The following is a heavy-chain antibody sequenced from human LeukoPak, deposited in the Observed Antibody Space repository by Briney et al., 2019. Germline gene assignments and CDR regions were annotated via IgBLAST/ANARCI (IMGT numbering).Heavy chain of an antibody. J-gene: IGHJ4*02. D-gene: IGHD3-3*01. CDR2: ISAYNGNT. CDR1: GYTFTSYG. CDR3: ARVSTYYDFWSGYYTDGGIDY. V-gene: IGHV1-18*01. Sequence: ASVKVSCKASGYTFTSYGISWVRQAPGQGLEWMGWISAYNGNTNYAQKLQGRVTMTTDTSTSTAYMELRSLRSDDTAVYYCARVSTYYDFWSGYYTDGGIDYWGQGTLVTVSS.